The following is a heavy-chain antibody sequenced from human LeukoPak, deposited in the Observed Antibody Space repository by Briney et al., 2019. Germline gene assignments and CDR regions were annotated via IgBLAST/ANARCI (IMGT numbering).Heavy chain of an antibody. D-gene: IGHD2-21*01. CDR1: GDSINSYY. J-gene: IGHJ4*02. CDR3: ARRAYCSGAGCSFFDY. CDR2: IYSSGST. V-gene: IGHV4-4*07. Sequence: PSETLSLTCTVSGDSINSYYWNWIRQPAGKGLEWMGRIYSSGSTNYNPSLKSRVTISLDTSKNQLSHPLITVTAADAAVDYCARRAYCSGAGCSFFDYCGQGTLVTVSS.